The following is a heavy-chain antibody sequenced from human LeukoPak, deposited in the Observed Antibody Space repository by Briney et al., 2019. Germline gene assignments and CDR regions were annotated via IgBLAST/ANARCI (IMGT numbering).Heavy chain of an antibody. CDR1: GGSISSYF. V-gene: IGHV4-4*07. CDR3: ARDNLDAGSSTSD. J-gene: IGHJ4*02. Sequence: SETLSLTCIVSGGSISSYFWTWIRQPAGKGLEWIGRIYTSGSTNYNPSLKSRVTMSVDTSKNQFSLKLTSVTAADTAVYYCARDNLDAGSSTSDWGQGTLVTVSS. CDR2: IYTSGST. D-gene: IGHD2-2*01.